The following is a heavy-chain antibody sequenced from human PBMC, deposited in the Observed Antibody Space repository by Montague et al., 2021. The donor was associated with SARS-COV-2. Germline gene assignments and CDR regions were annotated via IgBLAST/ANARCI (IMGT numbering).Heavy chain of an antibody. CDR2: ITHSGST. CDR3: ARGADYDFWSGFLRYKWFGP. V-gene: IGHV4-34*01. D-gene: IGHD3-3*01. Sequence: SETLSLTCAVYTDSFSGYYWRWIRQSPGKGLEWIGEITHSGSTNHNPSLQSRVTISVDKSKKQVSLKLRSLTAADTAVYYCARGADYDFWSGFLRYKWFGPWGQGTPVIVSS. J-gene: IGHJ5*02. CDR1: TDSFSGYY.